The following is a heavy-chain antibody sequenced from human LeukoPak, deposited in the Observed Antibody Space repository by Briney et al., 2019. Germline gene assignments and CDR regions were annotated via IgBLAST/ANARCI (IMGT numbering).Heavy chain of an antibody. D-gene: IGHD3/OR15-3a*01. CDR3: PTRVTYLDWFSFDH. CDR2: ISEDGSNK. CDR1: GFTFSSCG. V-gene: IGHV3-30*03. Sequence: PGGSLRPACPASGFTFSSCGMHWVGQPPGKGLEWVAVISEDGSNKSYADSVKGPLTISRDNSTPPLYLQMPRLRAEDTAVYYCPTRVTYLDWFSFDHWGQGTLVTVSS. J-gene: IGHJ4*02.